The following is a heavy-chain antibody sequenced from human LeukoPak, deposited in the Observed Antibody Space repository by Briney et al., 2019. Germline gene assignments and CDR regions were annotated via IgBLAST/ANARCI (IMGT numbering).Heavy chain of an antibody. J-gene: IGHJ5*02. CDR2: IIPIFGTA. CDR1: GGTFSSYA. D-gene: IGHD6-13*01. V-gene: IGHV1-69*13. Sequence: SVKVSCKASGGTFSSYAISWVRQAPGQGLEWMGGIIPIFGTANYAQKFQGRVTITADESTSTAYMELSSLRSEDTAVYYCATMGAHPAAAGTNWFDPWGQGTLVTVSS. CDR3: ATMGAHPAAAGTNWFDP.